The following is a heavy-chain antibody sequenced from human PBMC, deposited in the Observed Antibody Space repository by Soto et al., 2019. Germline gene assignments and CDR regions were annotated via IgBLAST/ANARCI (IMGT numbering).Heavy chain of an antibody. Sequence: QVQLVQAGSEVNKPGASVKVSCKASGYTFTGYYMHWVRQAPVQGLEWMGWINPNSGGTNYAHKFQGWVTMTRDTSISTAYMELSRLRYDDTAVYYCARGDVPFYYGMDVWGQGTTVTFSS. J-gene: IGHJ6*02. CDR1: GYTFTGYY. V-gene: IGHV1-2*04. CDR2: INPNSGGT. D-gene: IGHD1-26*01. CDR3: ARGDVPFYYGMDV.